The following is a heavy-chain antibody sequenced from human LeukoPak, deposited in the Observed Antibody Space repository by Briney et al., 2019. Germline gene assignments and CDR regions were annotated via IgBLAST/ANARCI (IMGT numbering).Heavy chain of an antibody. CDR2: ISAYNGNT. D-gene: IGHD3-9*01. J-gene: IGHJ6*03. Sequence: ASVKVSCKASGYTFIGNYIHWVRQAPGQGLEWMGWISAYNGNTNYAQKLQGRVTMTTDTSTSTAYMELRSLRSDDTAVYYCARTNPYLTTYYYYMDVWGKGTTVTISS. CDR3: ARTNPYLTTYYYYMDV. CDR1: GYTFIGNY. V-gene: IGHV1-18*04.